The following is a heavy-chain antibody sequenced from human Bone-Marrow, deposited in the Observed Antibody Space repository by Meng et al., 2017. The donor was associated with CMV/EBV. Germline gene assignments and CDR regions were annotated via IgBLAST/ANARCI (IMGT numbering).Heavy chain of an antibody. CDR1: GFTFIGSA. D-gene: IGHD4-23*01. V-gene: IGHV3-73*01. CDR3: TRHGDYGGS. CDR2: IRSKANNYAT. J-gene: IGHJ4*02. Sequence: SCAASGFTFIGSAMHWVRQASGKSLEWVGRIRSKANNYATAYSASVQGRFIISRDDSKNTAYLQMNSLKTEDTAVYYCTRHGDYGGSWGQGTLVTVSS.